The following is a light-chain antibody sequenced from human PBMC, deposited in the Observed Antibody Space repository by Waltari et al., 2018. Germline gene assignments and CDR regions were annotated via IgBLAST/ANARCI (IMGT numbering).Light chain of an antibody. J-gene: IGLJ2*01. Sequence: QSVLTQPPSASGTPGQRVTISCFGSSSNLGSNTVNWYQQLPGTAPKLLIYSNNQRPSGVPDRFSGSKSGTSASLAISGLQSEDEADYYCAAWDDSLNGVVFGGGTKLTVL. CDR1: SSNLGSNT. CDR2: SNN. V-gene: IGLV1-44*01. CDR3: AAWDDSLNGVV.